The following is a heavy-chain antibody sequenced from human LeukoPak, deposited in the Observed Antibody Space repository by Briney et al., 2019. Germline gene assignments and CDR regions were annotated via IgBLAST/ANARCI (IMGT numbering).Heavy chain of an antibody. Sequence: SETLSLTCAVYGGSFSGYYWSWIRQPPGKGLEWIGEINHSGSTNYNPSFKSRVTISVDTSKNQFSLKLSSVTAADTAVYYCARRLANNYDFWSGYYTGGEVDYWGQGTLVTVSS. CDR2: INHSGST. V-gene: IGHV4-34*01. D-gene: IGHD3-3*01. CDR1: GGSFSGYY. J-gene: IGHJ4*02. CDR3: ARRLANNYDFWSGYYTGGEVDY.